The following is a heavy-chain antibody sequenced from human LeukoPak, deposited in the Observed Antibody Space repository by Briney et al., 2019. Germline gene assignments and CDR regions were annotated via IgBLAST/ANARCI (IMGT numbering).Heavy chain of an antibody. V-gene: IGHV4-59*08. CDR1: GGTIRSYY. D-gene: IGHD1-26*01. CDR2: IYTSGST. CDR3: EGQASGSYWGSDAFDI. J-gene: IGHJ3*02. Sequence: SGTLSLTCTVSGGTIRSYYWSWIRQPPGKGVEGTGYIYTSGSTNYNPSLTRRVTISIATSKNKFYLTLSLVTAADTAAYYCEGQASGSYWGSDAFDIWGQGTMVTVSS.